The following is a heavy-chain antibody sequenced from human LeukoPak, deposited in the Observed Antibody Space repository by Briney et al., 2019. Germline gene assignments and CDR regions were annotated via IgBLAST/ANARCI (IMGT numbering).Heavy chain of an antibody. D-gene: IGHD6-13*01. CDR3: ARDQSWPHRFDP. Sequence: GGSLRLSCAVSGFTFSSYAMNWVRQAPGKGLEWVSGISGSGAGTYYADSVKGRFTISRDNAKNSLYLQMNSLRDEDTAVYYCARDQSWPHRFDPWGQGTLVTVSS. CDR2: ISGSGAGT. CDR1: GFTFSSYA. V-gene: IGHV3-23*01. J-gene: IGHJ5*02.